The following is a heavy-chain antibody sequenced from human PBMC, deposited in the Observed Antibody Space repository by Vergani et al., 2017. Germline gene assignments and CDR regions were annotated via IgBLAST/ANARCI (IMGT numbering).Heavy chain of an antibody. CDR2: IYYSGIT. Sequence: QVQLQESGPGLVKPSQTLSLTCTVSGGSISSGHYYWSWIRRPPGKGLEWIGHIYYSGITNYKSSLKSRVTISVETSNNQFSLKLSAVTAADTAVYYCARETCSSTSCLYLGVSVDIWGQATMVTVSS. D-gene: IGHD2-2*01. CDR1: GGSISSGHYY. J-gene: IGHJ3*02. V-gene: IGHV4-30-4*08. CDR3: ARETCSSTSCLYLGVSVDI.